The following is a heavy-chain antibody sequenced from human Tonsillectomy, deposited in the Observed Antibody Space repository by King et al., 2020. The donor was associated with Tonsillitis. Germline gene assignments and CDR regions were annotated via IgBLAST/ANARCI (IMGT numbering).Heavy chain of an antibody. CDR3: AGGLEGSSGFTLGY. J-gene: IGHJ4*02. Sequence: QLVQSGAEVKKPGSSVKVSCKASGGTFSSHAITWVRQAPGQGLEWVGRIIPVIGIGNYAQKCQGRVAITADKSTSTAYIELSSLRSEDTAVYYCAGGLEGSSGFTLGYWGQGTLVTVSS. CDR1: GGTFSSHA. V-gene: IGHV1-69*09. D-gene: IGHD3-22*01. CDR2: IIPVIGIG.